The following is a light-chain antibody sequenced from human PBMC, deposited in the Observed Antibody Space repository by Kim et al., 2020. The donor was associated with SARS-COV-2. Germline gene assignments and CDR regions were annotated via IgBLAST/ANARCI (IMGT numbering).Light chain of an antibody. CDR2: DAS. J-gene: IGKJ4*01. CDR3: QQYDNLPPLT. Sequence: DIQMTQSPSSLSASVGERVTITCQASQDISNYLNWYQQKPGKAPKLLIYDASNLETGVPSRFSGSGSGTDFTFTISSLQPEDIATYYCQQYDNLPPLTFGGGTKVDIK. CDR1: QDISNY. V-gene: IGKV1-33*01.